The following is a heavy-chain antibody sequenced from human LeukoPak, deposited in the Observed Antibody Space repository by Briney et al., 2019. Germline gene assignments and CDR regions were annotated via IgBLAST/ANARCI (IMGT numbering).Heavy chain of an antibody. V-gene: IGHV4-61*01. J-gene: IGHJ4*02. D-gene: IGHD6-19*01. Sequence: SETLSLTCTVSGGSISSSSHYWGWIRRPPGKGLEWVGYIYYSGSTNYNPSLKSRVTISVDTSKNQFSLKLSSVTAADTAVYYCARDRGSSGWTGYFDSWGRGTLVTVSS. CDR2: IYYSGST. CDR1: GGSISSSSHY. CDR3: ARDRGSSGWTGYFDS.